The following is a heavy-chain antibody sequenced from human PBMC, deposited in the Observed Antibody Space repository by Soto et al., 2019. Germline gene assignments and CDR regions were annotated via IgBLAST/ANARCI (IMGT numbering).Heavy chain of an antibody. CDR1: GYTFTSYG. CDR2: ISAYNGNT. J-gene: IGHJ6*02. D-gene: IGHD2-21*02. CDR3: ARVRVTYYYYYGMDV. Sequence: ASVKVSCKASGYTFTSYGISWVRQAPGQGPEWMGWISAYNGNTNYAQKLQGRVTMTTDTSTSTAYMELRSLRSDDTAVYYCARVRVTYYYYYGMDVWGQGTTVTVSS. V-gene: IGHV1-18*04.